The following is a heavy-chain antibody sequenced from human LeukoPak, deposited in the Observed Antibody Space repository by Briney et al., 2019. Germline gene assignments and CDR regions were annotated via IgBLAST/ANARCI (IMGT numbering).Heavy chain of an antibody. Sequence: GESLKISCKGSGYSFTSYWIGWVRQMPGKGLEWMGIIYPGDSDTRYSPSFQGQVTISADKSISTAYLQWCSLKASDTAMYYCARHRTTMVRGAWDAFDIWGQGTMVTVSS. V-gene: IGHV5-51*01. J-gene: IGHJ3*02. CDR2: IYPGDSDT. CDR3: ARHRTTMVRGAWDAFDI. CDR1: GYSFTSYW. D-gene: IGHD3-10*01.